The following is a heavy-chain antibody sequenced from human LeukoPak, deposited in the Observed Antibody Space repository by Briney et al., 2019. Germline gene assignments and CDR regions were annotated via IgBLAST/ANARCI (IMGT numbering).Heavy chain of an antibody. Sequence: AGGSLRLSCVASGFTFNRHWMTWVRQAPGKGLEWGANINEDGSGKYYVDSVKGRFTISRDNAENSLYLQMNSLRAEDTAMYYCARHIPRGNNYFDYWGQGTLVTVSS. CDR2: INEDGSGK. D-gene: IGHD3-16*01. V-gene: IGHV3-7*01. J-gene: IGHJ4*02. CDR3: ARHIPRGNNYFDY. CDR1: GFTFNRHW.